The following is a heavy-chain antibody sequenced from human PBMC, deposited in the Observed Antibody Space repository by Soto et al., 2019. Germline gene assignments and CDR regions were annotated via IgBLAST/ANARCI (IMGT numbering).Heavy chain of an antibody. CDR1: GFTLSSYW. Sequence: GSLRLSCAASGFTLSSYWMSWVRQAPGKGLEWVANIKQDGSEKYYVDSVKGRFTISRDNAKNSLYLQMNSLRAEDTAVYYCARATEVLWFGEERNWFDPWGQGTLVTVSS. V-gene: IGHV3-7*05. J-gene: IGHJ5*02. CDR2: IKQDGSEK. D-gene: IGHD3-10*01. CDR3: ARATEVLWFGEERNWFDP.